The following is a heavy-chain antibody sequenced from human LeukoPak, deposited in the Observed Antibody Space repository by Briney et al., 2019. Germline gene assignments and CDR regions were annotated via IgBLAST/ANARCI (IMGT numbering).Heavy chain of an antibody. Sequence: PGGSLRLSCAASGFTFSSYAMHWVRQAPGKGLEYVSAISSNGGSTYYADSVKGRFTISRDNSKNTPYLQMGSLRAEDMAVYYCAREGLRASFDYWGQGTLVTVS. CDR1: GFTFSSYA. J-gene: IGHJ4*02. CDR3: AREGLRASFDY. V-gene: IGHV3-64*02. D-gene: IGHD5-12*01. CDR2: ISSNGGST.